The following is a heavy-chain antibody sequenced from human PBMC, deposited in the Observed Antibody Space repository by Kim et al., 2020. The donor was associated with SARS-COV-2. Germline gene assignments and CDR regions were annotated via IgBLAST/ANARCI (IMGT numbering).Heavy chain of an antibody. D-gene: IGHD3-10*01. CDR3: AREGSGYYFDY. CDR2: A. Sequence: ASYAQKVQGRVTITADESTSTAYMELSSLRSEDTAVYYCAREGSGYYFDYWGQGTLVTVSS. J-gene: IGHJ4*02. V-gene: IGHV1-69*01.